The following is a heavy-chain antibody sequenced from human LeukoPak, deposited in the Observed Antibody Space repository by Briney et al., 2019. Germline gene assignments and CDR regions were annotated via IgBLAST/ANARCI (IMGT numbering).Heavy chain of an antibody. CDR3: AREPYYYDSSGYYPAGAFDI. CDR1: GFTFSAFA. CDR2: ISYDGSNK. D-gene: IGHD3-22*01. V-gene: IGHV3-30-3*01. Sequence: GGSLRLSCAASGFTFSAFAMSRVRQAPGKGLEWVAVISYDGSNKYYADSVKGRFTISRDNSKNTLYLQMNSLRAEDTAVYYCAREPYYYDSSGYYPAGAFDIWGQGTMVTVSS. J-gene: IGHJ3*02.